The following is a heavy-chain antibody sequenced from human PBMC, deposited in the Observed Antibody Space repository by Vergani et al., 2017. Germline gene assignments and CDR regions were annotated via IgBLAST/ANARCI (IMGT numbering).Heavy chain of an antibody. D-gene: IGHD2-21*01. CDR1: GGTFSSYA. CDR2: IIPIFGTA. CDR3: AGELTFRHYYYYYMDV. Sequence: QGQLAQSGAEVKKPGSSVKVSCKASGGTFSSYAISWVRQAPGQGLEWMGGIIPIFGTANYAQKFQGRVTITADESTSTAYMELSSLRSEDTAVYYCAGELTFRHYYYYYMDVWSKGTTVTVSS. V-gene: IGHV1-69*13. J-gene: IGHJ6*03.